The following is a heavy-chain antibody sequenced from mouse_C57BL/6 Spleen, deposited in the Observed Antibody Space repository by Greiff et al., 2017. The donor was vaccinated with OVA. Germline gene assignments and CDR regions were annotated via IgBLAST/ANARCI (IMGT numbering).Heavy chain of an antibody. CDR2: IDPSDSYT. CDR1: GYTFTSYW. CDR3: ARRQNYGSSYFDY. J-gene: IGHJ2*01. Sequence: QVQLQQPGAELVMPGASVKLSCKASGYTFTSYWMHWVKQRPGQGLEWIGEIDPSDSYTNYNQKFKGKSTLTVDKSSCTAYMQLSSLTSEDSAVYYCARRQNYGSSYFDYWGQGTTLTVSS. V-gene: IGHV1-69*01. D-gene: IGHD1-1*01.